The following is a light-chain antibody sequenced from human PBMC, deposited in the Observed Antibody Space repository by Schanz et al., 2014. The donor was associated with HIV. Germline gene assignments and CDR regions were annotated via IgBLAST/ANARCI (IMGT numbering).Light chain of an antibody. CDR3: QQYGNSPYT. V-gene: IGKV3-20*01. CDR1: QTISSSY. J-gene: IGKJ2*01. Sequence: EIVLTQSPGTLSLSPGERATLSCRASQTISSSYLAWYQQKVGQAPRLLIYGTSSRATGIPDRFSGSGSETDFTLTISTLEPEDFAVYYCQQYGNSPYTFGQGTKLDI. CDR2: GTS.